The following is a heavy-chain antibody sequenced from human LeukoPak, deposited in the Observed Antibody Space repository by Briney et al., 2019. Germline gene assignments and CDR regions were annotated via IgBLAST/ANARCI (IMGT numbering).Heavy chain of an antibody. J-gene: IGHJ4*02. CDR2: IYYSGST. V-gene: IGHV4-59*12. CDR3: ARTGAYPNGWYDY. CDR1: GGSISSYY. Sequence: TPSETLSLTCAVSGGSISSYYWSWIRQPPGKGLEWIGYIYYSGSTNYNPSLKSRVTISVDTSKNQFSLKLSSVTAADTAVFYFARTGAYPNGWYDYWDRGTLVTVP. D-gene: IGHD6-19*01.